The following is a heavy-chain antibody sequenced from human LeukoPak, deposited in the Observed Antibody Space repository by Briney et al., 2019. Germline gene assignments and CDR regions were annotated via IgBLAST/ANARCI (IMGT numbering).Heavy chain of an antibody. D-gene: IGHD6-13*01. CDR2: ISAYNGNT. V-gene: IGHV1-18*01. CDR1: GYTFTSYG. J-gene: IGHJ4*02. CDR3: ARVFDRSWTLYYFDY. Sequence: ASVKVSCKASGYTFTSYGISWVRQAPGQGLEWMGWISAYNGNTNYAQKLQGRVTMTTDTSTSTAYMELRSLRSDDTAVYYCARVFDRSWTLYYFDYWGQGTLVTVSS.